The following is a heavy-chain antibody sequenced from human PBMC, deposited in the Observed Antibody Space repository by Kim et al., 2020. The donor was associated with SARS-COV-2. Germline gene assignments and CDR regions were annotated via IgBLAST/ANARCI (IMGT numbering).Heavy chain of an antibody. J-gene: IGHJ4*01. D-gene: IGHD3-10*01. CDR2: ISVTGDYT. CDR3: AKDKLGRQFGGGGFDD. Sequence: GGSLRLSCAAYGFNFRSYAMTWVRQAPGKGLEWVSSISVTGDYTYYADSVKDRFTVSRDNSENTLYLQMHSLRADDTAIFYCAKDKLGRQFGGGGFDDWG. V-gene: IGHV3-23*01. CDR1: GFNFRSYA.